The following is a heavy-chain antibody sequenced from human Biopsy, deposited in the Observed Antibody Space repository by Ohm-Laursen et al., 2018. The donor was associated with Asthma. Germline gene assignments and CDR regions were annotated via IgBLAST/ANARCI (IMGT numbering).Heavy chain of an antibody. CDR3: ARQSGQDNGDSSAFDT. D-gene: IGHD3-22*01. Sequence: SLRLSCAASGFVFSQCGMHWVRQGPGKGLEWVALVSSDGHNKYYEQSVKGRFTISRDNSRNRLGLQINRLTVEDSAVYFCARQSGQDNGDSSAFDTWGQGTKVAVSS. CDR2: VSSDGHNK. CDR1: GFVFSQCG. V-gene: IGHV3-30*03. J-gene: IGHJ3*02.